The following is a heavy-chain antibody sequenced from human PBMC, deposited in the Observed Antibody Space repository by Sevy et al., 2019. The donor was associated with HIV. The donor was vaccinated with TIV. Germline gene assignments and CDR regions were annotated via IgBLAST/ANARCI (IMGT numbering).Heavy chain of an antibody. V-gene: IGHV1-2*02. CDR2: INPHSAAT. CDR1: GYSFTAYY. Sequence: ASVKVSCKASGYSFTAYYVHWVRQAPGQGLEWVGWINPHSAATNYSQTFQGRVTMTRDTSINTVYMELTALRSDDTAVFYCVRAYAGSYWRLTTHWGQGTLVTVSS. CDR3: VRAYAGSYWRLTTH. J-gene: IGHJ4*02. D-gene: IGHD1-26*01.